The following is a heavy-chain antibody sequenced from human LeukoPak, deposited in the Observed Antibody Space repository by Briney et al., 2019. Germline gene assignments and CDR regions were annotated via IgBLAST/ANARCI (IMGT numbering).Heavy chain of an antibody. J-gene: IGHJ4*02. CDR2: IWYDGSNK. CDR3: ARADYGDSYLDY. CDR1: GFTFSSYG. Sequence: PGGSLRLSCAASGFTFSSYGMHWVRQAPGKGLEWVAVIWYDGSNKYYADSVKGRFTISRDNSKNTLYLQMNSLRAEDTAVYYCARADYGDSYLDYWGQGTLVTVSS. D-gene: IGHD4-17*01. V-gene: IGHV3-33*01.